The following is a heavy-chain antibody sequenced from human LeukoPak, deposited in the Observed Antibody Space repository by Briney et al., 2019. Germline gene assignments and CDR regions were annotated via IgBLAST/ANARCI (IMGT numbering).Heavy chain of an antibody. CDR2: IYYSGST. D-gene: IGHD2-15*01. CDR3: ARGAYCSGGSCYSSLFDY. Sequence: SETLSLTCTVSGGSISSGDYYWSWIRQPPGKGLEWIGYIYYSGSTYYNPSLKSRVTISVDTSKNQFSLKLSSVTAADTAVYYCARGAYCSGGSCYSSLFDYWGQGTLVTVSS. CDR1: GGSISSGDYY. J-gene: IGHJ4*02. V-gene: IGHV4-30-4*08.